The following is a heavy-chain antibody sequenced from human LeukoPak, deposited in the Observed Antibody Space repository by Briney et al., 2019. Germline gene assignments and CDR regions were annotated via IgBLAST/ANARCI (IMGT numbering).Heavy chain of an antibody. J-gene: IGHJ4*02. CDR1: GFTFTGHY. CDR3: AREGSDQLSKDFDY. D-gene: IGHD2-2*01. CDR2: IGPRNSAA. Sequence: ASVKVSCKSSGFTFTGHYIHWVRQAPGQGLEWMGYIGPRNSAASYAEKFQGRVTMTRDTSLSTAYMELSRLTSGDTAVYYCAREGSDQLSKDFDYWGQGTLVTVSS. V-gene: IGHV1-2*02.